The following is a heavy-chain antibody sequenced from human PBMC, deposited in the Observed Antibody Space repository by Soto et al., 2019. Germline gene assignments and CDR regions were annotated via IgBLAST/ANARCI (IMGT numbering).Heavy chain of an antibody. D-gene: IGHD6-13*01. V-gene: IGHV3-48*02. CDR2: ITSSSGTI. CDR3: ARGIAAAGRGWFDP. CDR1: GITFSSYS. Sequence: EVQLVESGGGLVQPGGSLRLSCAASGITFSSYSMNWVRQAPGKGLEWVSYITSSSGTIYYADSVKGRFTISRDNAKNSLYLQMNNLRDEDTAVYYCARGIAAAGRGWFDPWGQGTLVTVSS. J-gene: IGHJ5*02.